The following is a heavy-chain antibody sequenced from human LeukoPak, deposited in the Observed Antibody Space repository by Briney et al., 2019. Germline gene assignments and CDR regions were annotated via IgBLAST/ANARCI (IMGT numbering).Heavy chain of an antibody. CDR3: ATQATSGWHFS. J-gene: IGHJ5*02. V-gene: IGHV1-2*02. CDR2: INPNSGGT. CDR1: GYTFTGYY. D-gene: IGHD6-19*01. Sequence: ASVKVSCKASGYTFTGYYMHWVRQAPGQGPEWMGWINPNSGGTNYAQKFQGRVTMTRDTSLSTVYMELSRLRSDDAAVYYCATQATSGWHFSWGQGTLVTVSS.